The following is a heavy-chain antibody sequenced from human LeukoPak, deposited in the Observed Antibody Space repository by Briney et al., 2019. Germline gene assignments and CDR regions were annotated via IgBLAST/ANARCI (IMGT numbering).Heavy chain of an antibody. V-gene: IGHV3-30*18. D-gene: IGHD4-17*01. CDR1: GFTFSRSG. J-gene: IGHJ4*02. CDR2: ISYDGSNK. Sequence: GRSLRLSCAASGFTFSRSGIHWVRQAPGRGLEWVAVISYDGSNKYYADSVKGRFTISRDNSKNTLYLQMNSLRAEDTAVYYCAKGSPYGDYVGYWGQGTLVTVSS. CDR3: AKGSPYGDYVGY.